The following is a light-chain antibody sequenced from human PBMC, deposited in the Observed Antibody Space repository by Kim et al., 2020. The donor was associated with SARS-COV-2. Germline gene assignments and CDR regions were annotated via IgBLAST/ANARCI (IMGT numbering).Light chain of an antibody. J-gene: IGKJ4*01. Sequence: PGERPTLSCRASQSVSTYLAWYQQKPGQAPRLLIYDASNRATGIPDRFSGSGSGTDFTLTISSLESEDFAVYYCQQRSNWPPALTFGGGTKVDIK. CDR1: QSVSTY. CDR2: DAS. CDR3: QQRSNWPPALT. V-gene: IGKV3-11*01.